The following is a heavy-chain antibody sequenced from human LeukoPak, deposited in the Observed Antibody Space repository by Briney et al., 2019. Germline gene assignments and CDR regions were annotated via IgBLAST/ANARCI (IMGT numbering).Heavy chain of an antibody. J-gene: IGHJ3*02. CDR3: ARDRPQAFDI. V-gene: IGHV4-30-4*01. Sequence: SETLSLTCTVSGGSISSGDYYWSWIRQPPGKGLGWIGYIYYSGSTYYNPSLKSRVTISVDTSKNQFSLKLSSVTAADTAVYYCARDRPQAFDIWGQGTMVTVSS. CDR2: IYYSGST. CDR1: GGSISSGDYY.